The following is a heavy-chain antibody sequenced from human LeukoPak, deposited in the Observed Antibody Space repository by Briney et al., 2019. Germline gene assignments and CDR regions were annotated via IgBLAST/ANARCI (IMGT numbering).Heavy chain of an antibody. Sequence: PGGPLRLSCTVSGFTLGGYLMSWFGQAPGRGLEWIGFMSGVTTEYAASVKGRFTISRDDSTSIAYLQMNSLTTEDTAVYYCSRGSGWLSVYWGQGTLVTVSS. CDR3: SRGSGWLSVY. D-gene: IGHD6-19*01. V-gene: IGHV3-49*03. J-gene: IGHJ4*02. CDR1: GFTLGGYL. CDR2: MSGVTT.